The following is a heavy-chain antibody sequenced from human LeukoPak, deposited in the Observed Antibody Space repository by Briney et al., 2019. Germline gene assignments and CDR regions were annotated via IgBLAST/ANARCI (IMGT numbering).Heavy chain of an antibody. D-gene: IGHD1-7*01. CDR1: GGSINSYY. Sequence: SETLSLTCTVSGGSINSYYWSWIRQPPGKGLEWIGYIYYSGSTNYNPSLKSRVTISVDTSKNQFSLKLSSVTAADTAVYYCARASGITGTQWGQGTMVTVSS. J-gene: IGHJ3*01. V-gene: IGHV4-59*01. CDR2: IYYSGST. CDR3: ARASGITGTQ.